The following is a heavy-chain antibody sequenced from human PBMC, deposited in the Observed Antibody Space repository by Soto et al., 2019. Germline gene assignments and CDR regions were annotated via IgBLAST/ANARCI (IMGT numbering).Heavy chain of an antibody. Sequence: EEQVSESGGALVQPGGSLRLSCAASGFNFNTFAMSWIRQAPGKGLEWVSHISSSGGSRDYADSVRGRFTISRDNSKNVLFLQMNSLRADDTATYYCAKDPPSPWTATWVDPWGKGTLVTVSS. J-gene: IGHJ5*02. CDR3: AKDPPSPWTATWVDP. V-gene: IGHV3-23*01. D-gene: IGHD1-1*01. CDR2: ISSSGGSR. CDR1: GFNFNTFA.